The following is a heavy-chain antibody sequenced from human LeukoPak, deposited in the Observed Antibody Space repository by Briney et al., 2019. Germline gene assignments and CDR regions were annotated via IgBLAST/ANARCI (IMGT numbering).Heavy chain of an antibody. CDR3: AKDPNWGVALYYFDY. CDR2: IWYNGNNK. J-gene: IGHJ4*02. CDR1: GFSFSNYG. D-gene: IGHD7-27*01. V-gene: IGHV3-33*06. Sequence: PGGSLRLSCAASGFSFSNYGMHWVRQAPGKGLEWVAVIWYNGNNKYYADSLKGRFTISRDNSKNTLYLQMNSLRAEDTAVYYCAKDPNWGVALYYFDYWGQGTLVTVSS.